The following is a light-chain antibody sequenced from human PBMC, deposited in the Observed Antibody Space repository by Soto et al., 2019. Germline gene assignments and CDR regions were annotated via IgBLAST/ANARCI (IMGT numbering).Light chain of an antibody. CDR3: QHSFSSPWT. V-gene: IGKV1-39*01. CDR2: AAS. CDR1: HSISSH. Sequence: IQMTHSPSSLSAAVGDRVTITCRASHSISSHLNWFQQKAGKAPNLLISAASSLQSGVPSRFSGSGSRTDFTLHVSRIEPEYFETYYCQHSFSSPWTFGQVTKVDIK. J-gene: IGKJ1*01.